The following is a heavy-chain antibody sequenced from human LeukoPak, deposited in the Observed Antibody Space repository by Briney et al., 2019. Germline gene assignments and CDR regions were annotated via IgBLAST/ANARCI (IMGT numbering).Heavy chain of an antibody. CDR2: IQQDGSEQ. Sequence: GGSLRLSCTASGFTFSSYWMSWVRQAPGKGLEWVANIQQDGSEQYYVDSVKGRFTISRDNAKNSLYLQMNSLRAEDTALYYCARNYGGYSHWGQGTLVTVSS. D-gene: IGHD4-23*01. CDR3: ARNYGGYSH. V-gene: IGHV3-7*02. CDR1: GFTFSSYW. J-gene: IGHJ4*02.